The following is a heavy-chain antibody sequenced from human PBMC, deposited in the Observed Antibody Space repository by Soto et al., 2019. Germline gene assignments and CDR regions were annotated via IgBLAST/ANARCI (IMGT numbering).Heavy chain of an antibody. J-gene: IGHJ4*02. CDR1: GGSITNSNW. V-gene: IGHV4-4*02. D-gene: IGHD1-26*01. CDR3: ARGPPIVGNTTHLDS. Sequence: PSETLSLTCSVSGGSITNSNWWTWVRLPPAKGLEWIGDIYHAGSTKYNPSLERRVTISVDTSQNQFALTLTSVTAADTAVYFCARGPPIVGNTTHLDSWGRGTLVTVSS. CDR2: IYHAGST.